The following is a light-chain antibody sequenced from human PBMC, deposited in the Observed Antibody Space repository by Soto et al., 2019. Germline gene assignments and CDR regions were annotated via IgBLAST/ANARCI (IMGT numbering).Light chain of an antibody. V-gene: IGKV1-5*01. CDR2: EAS. CDR1: QSISSW. J-gene: IGKJ4*01. CDR3: QQYNSSPLT. Sequence: DIQMTQSPSTLSAFVGDRVTITCRANQSISSWLAWYQQKPGKAPNLLIYEASSLQSGVPSRFSGSGSWAEFTLTISSLQPDDFATYYCQQYNSSPLTFGGGTKVEIK.